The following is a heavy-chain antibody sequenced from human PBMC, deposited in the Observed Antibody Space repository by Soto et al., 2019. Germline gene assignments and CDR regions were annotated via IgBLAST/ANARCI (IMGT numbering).Heavy chain of an antibody. D-gene: IGHD1-26*01. CDR2: IIPIFGTA. CDR1: GGTFSSYS. V-gene: IGHV1-69*01. J-gene: IGHJ4*02. Sequence: QVQLVQSGAEVKKPGSSVKVSCKASGGTFSSYSINWVRQAPGQGLEWMGEIIPIFGTANYAQKFQGRVRITADESTSTAYMELSSLRSEDTAVYYCARDGGRHSGGVDYGGQGALVTVSS. CDR3: ARDGGRHSGGVDY.